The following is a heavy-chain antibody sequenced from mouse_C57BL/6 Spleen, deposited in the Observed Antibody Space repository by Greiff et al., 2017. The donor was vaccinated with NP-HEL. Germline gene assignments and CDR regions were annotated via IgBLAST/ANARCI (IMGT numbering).Heavy chain of an antibody. CDR2: IDPNSGGT. Sequence: QVQLQQPGAELVKPGASVKLSCKASGYNFTSYWMHWVKQRPGRGLEWIGRIDPNSGGTKYNEKFKSKATLTVDKPSSTAYMQLSSLTSEDSAIYYCARSGLLRGYFDVWGTGTTVTVSS. CDR1: GYNFTSYW. D-gene: IGHD1-1*01. CDR3: ARSGLLRGYFDV. V-gene: IGHV1-62-3*01. J-gene: IGHJ1*03.